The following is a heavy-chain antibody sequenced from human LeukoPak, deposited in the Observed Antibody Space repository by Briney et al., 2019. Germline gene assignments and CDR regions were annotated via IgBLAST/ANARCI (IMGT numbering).Heavy chain of an antibody. Sequence: ASVKVSCKASGYTFTSYGISWVRQAPGQGLEWMGWISAYNGNINYAQKFQGRVTMTRNTSISTAYMELSSLRSEDTAVYYCARGGNQRSSSDFDYWGQGTLVTVSS. CDR2: ISAYNGNI. CDR1: GYTFTSYG. D-gene: IGHD6-6*01. J-gene: IGHJ4*02. CDR3: ARGGNQRSSSDFDY. V-gene: IGHV1-18*01.